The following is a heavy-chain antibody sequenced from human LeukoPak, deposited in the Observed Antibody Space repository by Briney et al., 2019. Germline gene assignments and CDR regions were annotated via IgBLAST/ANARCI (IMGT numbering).Heavy chain of an antibody. CDR1: GFTFSNAW. CDR2: IKSKTDGGTT. D-gene: IGHD4-11*01. J-gene: IGHJ6*02. CDR3: TPGVTTVYYYGMDV. Sequence: GGSLRLSCAASGFTFSNAWMSWVRQAPGKGLEWVGRIKSKTDGGTTDYAAPVKGRFTISRDDSKNTLYLQMNSLKTEDTAVYYCTPGVTTVYYYGMDVWGQGTTVTVSS. V-gene: IGHV3-15*01.